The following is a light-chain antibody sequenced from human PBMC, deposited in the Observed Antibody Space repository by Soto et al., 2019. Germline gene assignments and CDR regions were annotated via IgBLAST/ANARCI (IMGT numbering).Light chain of an antibody. CDR2: EVS. CDR1: SSDIVAYTS. CDR3: SSRTTSNPYV. J-gene: IGLJ1*01. Sequence: QSALTQPASVSGSPGQSITISCTGTSSDIVAYTSVSGYQQHPGKAPKLMIYEVSTRPSGVSNRFSAAKSVNTASLTISGLQAEDEADYYCSSRTTSNPYVFGTGTKLTVL. V-gene: IGLV2-14*01.